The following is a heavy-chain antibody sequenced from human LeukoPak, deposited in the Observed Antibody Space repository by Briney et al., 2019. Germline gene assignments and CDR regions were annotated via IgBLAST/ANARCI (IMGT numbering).Heavy chain of an antibody. CDR2: IIPIFGTA. J-gene: IGHJ4*02. V-gene: IGHV1-69*01. D-gene: IGHD2-21*02. CDR3: ARVGVAYCGGDCYFDY. CDR1: GSTFSSYA. Sequence: GALVKVSCKASGSTFSSYAISWVRQAPGQGLEWMGGIIPIFGTANYAQKFQGRVTITADESTSTAYMELSSLRSEDTAVYYCARVGVAYCGGDCYFDYWGQGTLVTVSS.